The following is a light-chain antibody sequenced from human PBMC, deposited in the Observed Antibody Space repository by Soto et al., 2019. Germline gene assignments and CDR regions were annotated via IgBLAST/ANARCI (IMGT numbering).Light chain of an antibody. CDR3: QQYGTSPSS. J-gene: IGKJ2*01. V-gene: IGKV3-20*01. CDR2: DAA. CDR1: QNVRRNY. Sequence: EFVLTQSPGTLSLSPGERATLSCRASQNVRRNYLAWYQQRPGQAPRLLMYDAASRPGGIPDRFSGSGSGTGFTLTISRLEPEDFAVYYCQQYGTSPSSFAHGAKLEIK.